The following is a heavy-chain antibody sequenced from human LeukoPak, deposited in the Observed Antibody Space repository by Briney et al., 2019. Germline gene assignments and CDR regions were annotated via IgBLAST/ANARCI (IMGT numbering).Heavy chain of an antibody. V-gene: IGHV4-30-4*01. CDR2: IYYSGST. CDR3: ARVTGGSGSYYSPLHYYFDY. CDR1: GGSISSGDYY. Sequence: SETLSLTCTVSGGSISSGDYYWSWIRQPPGKGLEWIGYIYYSGSTYYNPSLKSRVTISVDTSKNQFSLKLSSVTAADTAVYYCARVTGGSGSYYSPLHYYFDYWGQGTLVTVSS. D-gene: IGHD3-10*01. J-gene: IGHJ4*02.